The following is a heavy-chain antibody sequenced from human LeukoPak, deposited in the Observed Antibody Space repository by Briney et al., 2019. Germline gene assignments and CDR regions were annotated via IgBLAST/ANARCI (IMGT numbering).Heavy chain of an antibody. V-gene: IGHV6-1*01. D-gene: IGHD1-20*01. CDR2: TYYRSKWYN. Sequence: SQTLSLTCAISGDSVSNNSAAWSWFRQSPSRGLEWLGRTYYRSKWYNDYAVSMKSRINISPDTSKNQFSLQLSSVTPEDTAVYYCARNLYNWNYYFYYIDVWGKGTTVTVSS. J-gene: IGHJ6*03. CDR3: ARNLYNWNYYFYYIDV. CDR1: GDSVSNNSAA.